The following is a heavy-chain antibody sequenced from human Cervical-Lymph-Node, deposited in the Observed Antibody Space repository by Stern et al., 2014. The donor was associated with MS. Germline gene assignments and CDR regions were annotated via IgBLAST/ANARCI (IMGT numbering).Heavy chain of an antibody. CDR1: GGTFSTQA. CDR2: IIPIFGTP. D-gene: IGHD4-17*01. V-gene: IGHV1-69*01. CDR3: AAPSTVTVGGMDV. Sequence: VQLVESGAEVKKPGSSVKVSCKASGGTFSTQAINWVRQDPGQGLEWVGGIIPIFGTPNYTQKVQDSVTITADESTSTAYLALYSLRSEDTAVYYCAAPSTVTVGGMDVWGQGTTVTVSS. J-gene: IGHJ6*02.